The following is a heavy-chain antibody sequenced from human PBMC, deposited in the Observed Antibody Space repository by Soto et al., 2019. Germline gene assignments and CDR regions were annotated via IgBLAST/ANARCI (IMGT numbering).Heavy chain of an antibody. D-gene: IGHD3-10*01. J-gene: IGHJ6*02. V-gene: IGHV4-59*01. CDR2: IYYSGST. CDR3: ARAGGSGSVSLYYYYGLAV. CDR1: GGSISSYY. Sequence: SETLSLTCTVSGGSISSYYWSWIRQPPGKGLEWIGYIYYSGSTNYNPSLKSRVTISVDTSKNQFSLKLSSVTAADTAVYYCARAGGSGSVSLYYYYGLAVWGQGTTVTVSS.